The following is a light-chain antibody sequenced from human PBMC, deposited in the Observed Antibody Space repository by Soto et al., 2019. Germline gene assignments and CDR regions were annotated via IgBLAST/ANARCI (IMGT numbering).Light chain of an antibody. CDR2: EVT. Sequence: QSVLTQPASVSGSPGQSITISCTGTSSDVGSHNLVSWYQQRPGKAPKLLIYEVTKRPSGVSGRFSGSKSDNTASLTISGLQAEDEADYFCCSYAGTTASLVFGGGTKVTVL. CDR3: CSYAGTTASLV. CDR1: SSDVGSHNL. V-gene: IGLV2-23*02. J-gene: IGLJ2*01.